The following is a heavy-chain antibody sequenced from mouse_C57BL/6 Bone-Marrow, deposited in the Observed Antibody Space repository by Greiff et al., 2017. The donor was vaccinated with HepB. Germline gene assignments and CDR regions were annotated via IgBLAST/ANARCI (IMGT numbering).Heavy chain of an antibody. CDR2: IDPSDSYT. V-gene: IGHV1-50*01. CDR3: ARGDAYYFDY. J-gene: IGHJ2*01. Sequence: QVQLQQPGAELVKPGASVKLSCKASGYTFTSYWMQWVKQRPGQGLEWIGEIDPSDSYTNYNQKFKGKATLTVDTSSSTAYMKLSSLTSEDSAVYYCARGDAYYFDYWGQGTTLTVSS. CDR1: GYTFTSYW.